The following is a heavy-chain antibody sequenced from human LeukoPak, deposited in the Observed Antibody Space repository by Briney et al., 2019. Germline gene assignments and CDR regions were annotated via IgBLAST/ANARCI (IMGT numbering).Heavy chain of an antibody. V-gene: IGHV4-4*02. D-gene: IGHD3-22*01. J-gene: IGHJ4*02. CDR2: IYHSGGT. CDR1: GGSISSSNW. CDR3: ARDALNYYDSSHFDY. Sequence: PSGTLSLTCAVSGGSISSSNWWSWVRQPPGKGLEWIGEIYHSGGTNYNPSLKSRVTISVDTSKNQFSLKLSSVTAADTAVYYCARDALNYYDSSHFDYWGQGTLVTVSS.